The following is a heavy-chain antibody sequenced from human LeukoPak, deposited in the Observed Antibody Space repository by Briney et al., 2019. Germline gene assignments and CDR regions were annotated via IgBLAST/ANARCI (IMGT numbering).Heavy chain of an antibody. CDR3: ARARYCSSTSCAKRGYYYYMDV. J-gene: IGHJ6*03. CDR2: IYYSGST. Sequence: SETLSLTCAVSGGSISSYYWSWIRQPPGKGLEWIGYIYYSGSTNYNPSLKSRVTISVDTSKNQFSLKLSSVTAADTAVYYCARARYCSSTSCAKRGYYYYMDVWGKGTTVTVSS. V-gene: IGHV4-59*01. CDR1: GGSISSYY. D-gene: IGHD2-2*01.